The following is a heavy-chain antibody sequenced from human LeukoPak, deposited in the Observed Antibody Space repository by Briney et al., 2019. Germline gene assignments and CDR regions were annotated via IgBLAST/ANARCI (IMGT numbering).Heavy chain of an antibody. Sequence: GRSLRLSCAASGFTFSTYVMHWARQAPGKGLEWVAIIWYDGSNKYYADSVKGRFTISRDNSKNTLYLQMNSLRAEDTAVYYCARDLDVWGQGTTVTVS. CDR3: ARDLDV. V-gene: IGHV3-33*01. CDR2: IWYDGSNK. CDR1: GFTFSTYV. J-gene: IGHJ6*02.